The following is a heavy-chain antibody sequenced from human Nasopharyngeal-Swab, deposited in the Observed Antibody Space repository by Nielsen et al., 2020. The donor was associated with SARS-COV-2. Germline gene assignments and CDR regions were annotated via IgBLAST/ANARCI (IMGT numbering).Heavy chain of an antibody. D-gene: IGHD1-26*01. J-gene: IGHJ6*02. CDR1: GYTFTSYA. CDR2: INTNTGNP. CDR3: AREMTLGRRGYYYGMDV. V-gene: IGHV7-4-1*02. Sequence: ASVKVSCKASGYTFTSYAMNWVRQAPGQGLVWMGWINTNTGNPTYAQGFTGRFVFSLDTSVSTAYLQISSLKAEDTAVYYCAREMTLGRRGYYYGMDVWGQGTTVTVSS.